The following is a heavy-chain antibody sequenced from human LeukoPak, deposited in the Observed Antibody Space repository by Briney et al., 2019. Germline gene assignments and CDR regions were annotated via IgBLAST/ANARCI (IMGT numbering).Heavy chain of an antibody. V-gene: IGHV1-2*06. Sequence: ASVKVSCKASGYTFTGYYMHWVRQAPGQGLEWVRRINPNSGGTNYAQKFQGRVTMTRDTSISTAYMELSRLRSDDTAVYYCARGRPSGDFWSGYFDHYYYYYMDVWGKGTTVTVSS. CDR1: GYTFTGYY. CDR2: INPNSGGT. J-gene: IGHJ6*03. CDR3: ARGRPSGDFWSGYFDHYYYYYMDV. D-gene: IGHD3-3*01.